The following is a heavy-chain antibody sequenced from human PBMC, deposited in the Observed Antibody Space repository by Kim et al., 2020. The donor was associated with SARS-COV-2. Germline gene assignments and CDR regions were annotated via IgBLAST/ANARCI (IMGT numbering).Heavy chain of an antibody. D-gene: IGHD3-3*01. CDR3: AKQKRGYTSDYFDF. Sequence: GGSLRLSCAASGFSFGGFAMSWVRQAPGKGLEWVSSVSGSGASPFYADSVKGRFIISRDNSRDTLYLQMNSLGADATAVYFCAKQKRGYTSDYFDFWGQG. J-gene: IGHJ4*02. V-gene: IGHV3-23*01. CDR1: GFSFGGFA. CDR2: VSGSGASP.